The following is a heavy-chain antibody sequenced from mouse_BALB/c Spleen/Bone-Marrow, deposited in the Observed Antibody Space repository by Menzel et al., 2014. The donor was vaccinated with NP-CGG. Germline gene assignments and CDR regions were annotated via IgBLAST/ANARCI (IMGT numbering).Heavy chain of an antibody. J-gene: IGHJ3*01. CDR3: ERRAYGSGYGFAY. D-gene: IGHD1-1*01. CDR1: GYTFTSYW. Sequence: QVQLQQSGAELAKPGASVKMSCKASGYTFTSYWMHWVKQRPGQGLEWIGYINPTTGYTEYNQKFKDKATLTADKSSSTAYMQRSRLTSEDSAVYYGERRAYGSGYGFAYWGQGTLVTVSA. CDR2: INPTTGYT. V-gene: IGHV1-7*01.